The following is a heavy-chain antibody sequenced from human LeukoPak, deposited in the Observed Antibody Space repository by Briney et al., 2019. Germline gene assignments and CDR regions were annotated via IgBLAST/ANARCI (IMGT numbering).Heavy chain of an antibody. V-gene: IGHV3-23*01. CDR1: GLTVSSNC. Sequence: GGSLRLSCAASGLTVSSNCMSWVRQAPGKGLEWVSSITDSGADTTYADSVKGRFTISRDNSKSTLYLHMNSLRAEDTALYYCAKDYSTVVVTALFDAWGQGTLVTVPS. CDR3: AKDYSTVVVTALFDA. D-gene: IGHD2-21*02. J-gene: IGHJ5*02. CDR2: ITDSGADT.